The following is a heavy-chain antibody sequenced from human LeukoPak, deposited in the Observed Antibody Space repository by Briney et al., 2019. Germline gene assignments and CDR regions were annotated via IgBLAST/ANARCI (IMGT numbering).Heavy chain of an antibody. CDR2: IIPIFGTA. CDR1: VGTFSSYA. Sequence: SVKVSCKASVGTFSSYAISWVRQAAGQGLEWMGGIIPIFGTANYAQKFQGRVTIPADESTSTAYMELSSLRSEDTAVYYCARAPIVVVPAAMGVGYYYYGMDVWGKGTTVTASS. CDR3: ARAPIVVVPAAMGVGYYYYGMDV. D-gene: IGHD2-2*01. V-gene: IGHV1-69*13. J-gene: IGHJ6*04.